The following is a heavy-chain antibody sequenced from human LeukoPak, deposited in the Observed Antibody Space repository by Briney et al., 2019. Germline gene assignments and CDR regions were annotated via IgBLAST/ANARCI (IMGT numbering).Heavy chain of an antibody. CDR1: GGSFSGYY. CDR2: INHSGST. D-gene: IGHD3-3*01. Sequence: SETLSLTCAVYGGSFSGYYWSWIRQPPGKGLEWIGEINHSGSTNYNPSLKSRVTISVDTPKNQFSLKLSSVTAADTAVYYCARSYYDFWSGYYTDYWGQGTLVTVSS. J-gene: IGHJ4*02. CDR3: ARSYYDFWSGYYTDY. V-gene: IGHV4-34*01.